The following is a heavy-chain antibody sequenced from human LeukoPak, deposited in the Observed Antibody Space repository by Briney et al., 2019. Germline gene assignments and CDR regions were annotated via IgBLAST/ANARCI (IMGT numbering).Heavy chain of an antibody. CDR2: IKQDGSEK. Sequence: GGSLRLSCAASGFTFSSYWMSWVRQAPGKGLEWVANIKQDGSEKYYVDSVKGRSTISRDNAKNSLYLQMNSLRAEDTAVYYCARDGWFGEARFDYWGQGTLVTVSS. CDR3: ARDGWFGEARFDY. CDR1: GFTFSSYW. V-gene: IGHV3-7*01. J-gene: IGHJ4*02. D-gene: IGHD3-10*01.